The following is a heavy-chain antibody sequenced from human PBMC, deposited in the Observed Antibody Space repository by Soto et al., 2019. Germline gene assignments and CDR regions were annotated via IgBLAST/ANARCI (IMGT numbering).Heavy chain of an antibody. J-gene: IGHJ3*02. CDR3: AREGGRNPRILFDI. Sequence: QVQLVQSGAEVKKPGSSVKVPCKASGGTFSSYAISWVRQAPGQGLEWMGGIIPIFGTANYAQKFQGRVTITADESTSTAYMELSSLRSEDTAVYYCAREGGRNPRILFDIWGQGTMVTVSS. CDR1: GGTFSSYA. D-gene: IGHD1-1*01. CDR2: IIPIFGTA. V-gene: IGHV1-69*01.